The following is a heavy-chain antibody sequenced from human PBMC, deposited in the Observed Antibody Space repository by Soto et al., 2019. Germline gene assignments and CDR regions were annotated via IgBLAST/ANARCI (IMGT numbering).Heavy chain of an antibody. J-gene: IGHJ6*02. Sequence: EVQLLESGGGLVQPGGSLRLSCAASGFTFSTYAMSWVRQAPGRGLEWVSAISSTSSHTYFADSVRGRFTISRDNSKNTLYLQTNSLRAEDTAVYYCRQSSASRPDFSYNMDVWGQGTTVTVSS. V-gene: IGHV3-23*01. CDR3: RQSSASRPDFSYNMDV. CDR1: GFTFSTYA. CDR2: ISSTSSHT. D-gene: IGHD6-6*01.